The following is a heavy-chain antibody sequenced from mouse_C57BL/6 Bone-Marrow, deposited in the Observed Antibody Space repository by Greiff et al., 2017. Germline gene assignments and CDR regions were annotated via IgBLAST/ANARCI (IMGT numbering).Heavy chain of an antibody. V-gene: IGHV14-4*01. J-gene: IGHJ2*01. Sequence: EVKLVESGAELVRPGASVKLSCTASGFNIKDDYMHWVKQRPEQGLEWIGWIDPENGDTEYASKFQGKATITADTSSNTAYLQLSSLTSEDTAVYYCTTSLNWDVDYWGQGTTLTVSS. CDR1: GFNIKDDY. CDR2: IDPENGDT. CDR3: TTSLNWDVDY. D-gene: IGHD4-1*01.